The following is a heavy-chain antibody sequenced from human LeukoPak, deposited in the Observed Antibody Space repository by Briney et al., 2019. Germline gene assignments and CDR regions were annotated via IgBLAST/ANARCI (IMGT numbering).Heavy chain of an antibody. D-gene: IGHD2/OR15-2a*01. Sequence: GGSLRLSCAASGFTFSNYGMHWVRQAPGKGLEWVALIWYDGSNKYYADSVKGRLTISRDNSKNTLYLQMNSLRAEDTAVYYCAREGPRGNSQFDYWGQGTLVTVSS. CDR3: AREGPRGNSQFDY. CDR2: IWYDGSNK. CDR1: GFTFSNYG. V-gene: IGHV3-33*01. J-gene: IGHJ4*02.